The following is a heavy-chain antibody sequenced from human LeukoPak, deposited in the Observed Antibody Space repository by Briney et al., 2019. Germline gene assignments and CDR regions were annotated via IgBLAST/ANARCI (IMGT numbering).Heavy chain of an antibody. CDR3: AKGSYYDSSGSFYFDY. CDR2: ISGSGDNT. D-gene: IGHD3-22*01. V-gene: IGHV3-23*01. CDR1: GFTFSSYA. J-gene: IGHJ4*02. Sequence: GGSLRLSCAASGFTFSSYAMSWVRQAPGKGLEWVSGISGSGDNTYYADSVKGRFTIYRDNSKNTLYVQVNSLGTEDQAAYYCAKGSYYDSSGSFYFDYWGQGTLVTVSS.